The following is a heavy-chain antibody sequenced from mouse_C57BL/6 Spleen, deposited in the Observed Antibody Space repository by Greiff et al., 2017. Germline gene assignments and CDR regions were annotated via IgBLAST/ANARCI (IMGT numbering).Heavy chain of an antibody. J-gene: IGHJ2*01. V-gene: IGHV5-6*01. CDR3: ARDYGSSSSFDD. D-gene: IGHD1-1*01. CDR1: GFTFSSYG. Sequence: EVKLVESGGDLVKPGGSLKLSCAASGFTFSSYGMSWVRQTPDKRLEWVATISSGGSYTYYPDSVKGRFTISRDNAKNTLYLQMSSLKSDDTAMYYCARDYGSSSSFDDWGQGTTLTVSA. CDR2: ISSGGSYT.